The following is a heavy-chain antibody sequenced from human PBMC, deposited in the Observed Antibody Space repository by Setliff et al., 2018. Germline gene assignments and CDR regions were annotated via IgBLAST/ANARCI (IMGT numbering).Heavy chain of an antibody. CDR2: ISSSGSTI. D-gene: IGHD3-22*01. V-gene: IGHV3-11*04. Sequence: PGGSLRLSCAASGFTFSDYYMSWIRQAPGKGLEWVSYISSSGSTIYYADSVKGRFTISRDNAKNSLYLQMNSLRAEDTAVYYCARDAHYYDSSGYPLDYWGQGTLVTVSS. CDR3: ARDAHYYDSSGYPLDY. J-gene: IGHJ4*02. CDR1: GFTFSDYY.